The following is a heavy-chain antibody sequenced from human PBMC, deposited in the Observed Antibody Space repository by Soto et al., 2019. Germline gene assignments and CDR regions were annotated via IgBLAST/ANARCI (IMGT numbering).Heavy chain of an antibody. J-gene: IGHJ5*02. CDR3: ARVGIVVVPAAIGVVSWFEP. V-gene: IGHV4-34*01. CDR1: GGSFSGYY. Sequence: SETLSLTCAVYGGSFSGYYWSWIRQPPGKGLEWIGEINHSGSTNYNPSLKSRVTIPVDTSKDQFSLKLSSVTAADTAVYYCARVGIVVVPAAIGVVSWFEPWGQGTLVTVSS. CDR2: INHSGST. D-gene: IGHD2-2*01.